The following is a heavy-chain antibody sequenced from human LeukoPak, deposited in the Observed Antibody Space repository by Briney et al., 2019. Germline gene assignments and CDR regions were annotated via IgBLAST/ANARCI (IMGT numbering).Heavy chain of an antibody. J-gene: IGHJ4*02. CDR1: GFTFNNFW. V-gene: IGHV3-7*01. D-gene: IGHD3-22*01. CDR2: IKQDGSEK. CDR3: ARDDDYYDSSGYYYDYFDY. Sequence: PGGSLRLSCAASGFTFNNFWMGWVRQAPGKGLEWVANIKQDGSEKYYVDSVKGRFTISRDNAENSLYVQMNSLRAEDTAVYYCARDDDYYDSSGYYYDYFDYWGQGTLVTVSS.